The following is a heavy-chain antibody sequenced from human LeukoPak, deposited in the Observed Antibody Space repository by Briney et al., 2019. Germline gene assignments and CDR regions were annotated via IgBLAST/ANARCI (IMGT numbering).Heavy chain of an antibody. D-gene: IGHD3-10*01. J-gene: IGHJ4*02. CDR2: ISGSGGST. CDR3: AKQYGSGSYYRAFLDY. CDR1: GFTFSSYA. V-gene: IGHV3-23*01. Sequence: GGSLRLSCAASGFTFSSYAMSWVRQAPGKGLEWVSAISGSGGSTYYADSVKGRFTISRDNSKNTLYLQMNSLRAEDTAVYYCAKQYGSGSYYRAFLDYWGQGTLATVSS.